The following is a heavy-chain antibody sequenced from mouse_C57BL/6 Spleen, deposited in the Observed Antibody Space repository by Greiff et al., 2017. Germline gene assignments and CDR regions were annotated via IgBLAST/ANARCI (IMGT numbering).Heavy chain of an antibody. CDR3: TRWDGSYVWSAMDC. Sequence: QVQLQQSGAELVRPGASVTLSCKASGYTFTDYEMHWVKQTPVHGLEWIGAIDPETGGTAYNQKFKGKAILTADNSSSTAYMELRSLTSEDSAVYYCTRWDGSYVWSAMDCWGQGTSVTVSA. CDR1: GYTFTDYE. V-gene: IGHV1-15*01. CDR2: IDPETGGT. D-gene: IGHD1-1*02. J-gene: IGHJ4*01.